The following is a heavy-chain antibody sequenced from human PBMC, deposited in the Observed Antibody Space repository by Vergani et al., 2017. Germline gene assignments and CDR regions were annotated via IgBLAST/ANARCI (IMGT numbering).Heavy chain of an antibody. CDR1: GYTFVNHP. CDR2: ISPYNHKT. Sequence: QAQLGQSDSEVKKPGDSVTLSCKTSGYTFVNHPITWVRQAPGQGLEWMGWISPYNHKTLYSQKVEGRVTMTSDTSSSTVFLDLRRLTSDDTAIYYCATSQMATNDFDLWGRGTLVTVSS. J-gene: IGHJ4*02. CDR3: ATSQMATNDFDL. V-gene: IGHV1-18*04. D-gene: IGHD5-24*01.